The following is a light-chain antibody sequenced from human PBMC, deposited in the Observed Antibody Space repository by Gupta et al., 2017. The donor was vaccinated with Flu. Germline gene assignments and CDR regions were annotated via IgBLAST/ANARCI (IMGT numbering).Light chain of an antibody. CDR3: QQYDSLPLT. CDR2: DAS. Sequence: DIQMTQSPSSLSASVGDRVTITCLASQDISNYLNWYQQRPGKAPKLLIYDASNLETGVPSRFSGSGSGTDFTVTISSLQPDDLATYFCQQYDSLPLTFGGGTKVE. V-gene: IGKV1-33*01. CDR1: QDISNY. J-gene: IGKJ4*01.